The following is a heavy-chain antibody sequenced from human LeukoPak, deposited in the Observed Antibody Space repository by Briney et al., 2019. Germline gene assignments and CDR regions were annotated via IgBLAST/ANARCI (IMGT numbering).Heavy chain of an antibody. CDR3: AKSEGVLRYFDWPIGFDY. Sequence: GGSLRLSCAASGFTFSSYSMNWVRQAPGKGLEWVSSISSSSSYIYYADSVKGRFTISRDNAKNSLYLQMNSLRAEDTAVYYCAKSEGVLRYFDWPIGFDYWGQGTLVTVSS. D-gene: IGHD3-9*01. J-gene: IGHJ4*02. CDR1: GFTFSSYS. CDR2: ISSSSSYI. V-gene: IGHV3-21*01.